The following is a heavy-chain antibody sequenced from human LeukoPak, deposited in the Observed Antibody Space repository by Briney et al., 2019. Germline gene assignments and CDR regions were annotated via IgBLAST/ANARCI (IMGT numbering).Heavy chain of an antibody. Sequence: KTGGSLRLSCAASGFTFSSYAMNWVRQAPGKGLEWVSSITRSSSYIYYADSVKGRFTISRDNAKNSLFLQVNSLRDEDTAVYYCARDYSSSGTFFGYYYGMDVWGQGTTVTVSS. CDR3: ARDYSSSGTFFGYYYGMDV. D-gene: IGHD2-2*01. CDR2: ITRSSSYI. CDR1: GFTFSSYA. J-gene: IGHJ6*02. V-gene: IGHV3-21*01.